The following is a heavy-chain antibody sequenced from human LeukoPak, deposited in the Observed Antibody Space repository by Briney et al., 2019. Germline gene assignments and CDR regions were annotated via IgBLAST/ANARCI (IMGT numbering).Heavy chain of an antibody. CDR1: GFTFSSYA. CDR3: AKERCSSTSCYGGYSY. J-gene: IGHJ4*02. D-gene: IGHD2-2*01. CDR2: ISGSGGST. Sequence: GGSLRLSCAASGFTFSSYAMSWVRQAPGKGLEWFSAISGSGGSTYYADSVKGRFTISRDNSKNTLYLQMNSLRAEDTAVYYCAKERCSSTSCYGGYSYWGQGTLVTVSS. V-gene: IGHV3-23*01.